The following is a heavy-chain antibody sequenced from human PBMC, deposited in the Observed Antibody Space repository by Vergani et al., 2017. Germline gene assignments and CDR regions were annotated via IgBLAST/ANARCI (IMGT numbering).Heavy chain of an antibody. CDR3: ATGSGYSYGLDY. J-gene: IGHJ4*02. CDR1: GGTFSSYA. CDR2: FDPEDGET. Sequence: QVQLVQSGAEVKKPGSSVKVSCKASGGTFSSYAIGWVRQAPGKGLEWMGGFDPEDGETIYAQKFQGRVTMTEDTSTDTAYMELSSLRSEDTAVYYCATGSGYSYGLDYWGQGTLVTVSS. V-gene: IGHV1-24*01. D-gene: IGHD5-18*01.